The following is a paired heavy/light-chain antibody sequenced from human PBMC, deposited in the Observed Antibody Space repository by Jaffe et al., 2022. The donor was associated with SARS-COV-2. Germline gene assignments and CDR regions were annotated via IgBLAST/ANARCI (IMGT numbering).Light chain of an antibody. CDR2: ENN. CDR1: TGSIASNY. Sequence: FMLTQTPSVSESPGKTVTISCTRSTGSIASNYVQWYQQRSGSSPTTVIYENNQRPSGVPGRFSASIDSSSNSASLTISGLRTEDEADYYCQSYNTVDQVVVFGGGTKLTVL. V-gene: IGLV6-57*01. CDR3: QSYNTVDQVVV. J-gene: IGLJ3*02.
Heavy chain of an antibody. Sequence: EVQLVESGGGLVKPGGSLRLSCAASGFGFNSYTMNWVRQAPGKGLEWVSCISSSSHYIYYADSVKGRFTISRDNAKNSLYLQMSSLRAEDTAVYFCARDDARYAAGGYYYYGMDVWGHGTTVAVSS. J-gene: IGHJ6*02. CDR1: GFGFNSYT. D-gene: IGHD6-25*01. CDR3: ARDDARYAAGGYYYYGMDV. CDR2: ISSSSHYI. V-gene: IGHV3-21*01.